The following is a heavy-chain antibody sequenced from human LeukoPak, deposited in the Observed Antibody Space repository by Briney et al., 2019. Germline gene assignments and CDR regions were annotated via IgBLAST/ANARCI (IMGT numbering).Heavy chain of an antibody. CDR1: GYTFTGYY. D-gene: IGHD6-13*01. V-gene: IGHV1-2*06. CDR3: ARVAGEYSSSWYGLVDY. J-gene: IGHJ4*02. Sequence: ASVKVSCKASGYTFTGYYVHWVRQAPGQGLEWMGRINPNSGGTNYAQKFQGRVTMTRDTSISTAYMELSRLRSDDTAVYYCARVAGEYSSSWYGLVDYWGQGTLVTVSS. CDR2: INPNSGGT.